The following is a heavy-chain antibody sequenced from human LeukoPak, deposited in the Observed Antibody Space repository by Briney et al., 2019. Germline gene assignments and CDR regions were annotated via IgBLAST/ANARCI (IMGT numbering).Heavy chain of an antibody. D-gene: IGHD3-22*01. V-gene: IGHV3-23*03. Sequence: PGGSLRLSCAASGFSFSSHGMSWVRQAPGKGLEWVSGVNSGGFATYYAASVKGRCTISRDNSKNTLYLQMNSLRAEDTAVYYCAKGLKYYYDSSPSPGMYWGQGTLVTVSS. J-gene: IGHJ4*02. CDR2: VNSGGFAT. CDR1: GFSFSSHG. CDR3: AKGLKYYYDSSPSPGMY.